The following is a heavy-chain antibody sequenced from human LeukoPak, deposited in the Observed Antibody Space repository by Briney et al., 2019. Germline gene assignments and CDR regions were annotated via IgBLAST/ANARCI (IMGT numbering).Heavy chain of an antibody. D-gene: IGHD2-2*01. Sequence: GGSLRLSFAASGFTFSNAWMSWVRQAPGKGLEWVGRIKSKTDGGTTDYAAPVKGRFTISRDDSKNTLYLQMNSLKTEDTAVYYCTPETYCSSTSCYSLYYYYMDVWGKGTTVTVSS. J-gene: IGHJ6*03. CDR3: TPETYCSSTSCYSLYYYYMDV. CDR1: GFTFSNAW. CDR2: IKSKTDGGTT. V-gene: IGHV3-15*01.